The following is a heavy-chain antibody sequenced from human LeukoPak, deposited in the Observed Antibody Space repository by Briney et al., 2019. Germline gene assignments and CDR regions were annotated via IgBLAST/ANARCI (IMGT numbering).Heavy chain of an antibody. J-gene: IGHJ4*02. V-gene: IGHV3-30-3*01. D-gene: IGHD3-3*01. CDR3: VREYVLRSIDY. CDR2: ISYDGSNK. Sequence: PGGSLRLSCAASGFTFSSYAMHWVRQAPGKGLEWVAVISYDGSNKYYADSVKGRFTISRDNSKNTLYLQMNSLRAEDTAVYYCVREYVLRSIDYWGQGTLVTVSS. CDR1: GFTFSSYA.